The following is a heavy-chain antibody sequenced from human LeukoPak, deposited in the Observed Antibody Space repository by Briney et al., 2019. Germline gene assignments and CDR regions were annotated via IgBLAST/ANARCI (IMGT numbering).Heavy chain of an antibody. CDR2: ISYDGSNK. Sequence: GGSLRLSCAASGFTFSSYGMHWGRQAPGKGLEWVAVISYDGSNKYYADSVKGRFTISRDNSKNTLYLQMNSLRAEDTAVYYCAKAAAAMAVYGMDVWGQGTTVTVSS. V-gene: IGHV3-30*18. CDR1: GFTFSSYG. D-gene: IGHD5-18*01. J-gene: IGHJ6*02. CDR3: AKAAAAMAVYGMDV.